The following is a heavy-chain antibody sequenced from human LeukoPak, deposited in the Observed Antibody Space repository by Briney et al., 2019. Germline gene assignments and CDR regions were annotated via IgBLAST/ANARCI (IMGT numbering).Heavy chain of an antibody. J-gene: IGHJ6*02. CDR1: GFTFSSYA. CDR2: ISGSGGST. V-gene: IGHV3-23*01. CDR3: AKADVTHYYYYGMDV. D-gene: IGHD4-23*01. Sequence: GGSLRLSCAASGFTFSSYAMIWVRQAPGKGLEWVSAISGSGGSTYYADSVKGRFTISRDNSKNTLYLQMNSLRAEDTAVYDCAKADVTHYYYYGMDVWGQGTTVTVSS.